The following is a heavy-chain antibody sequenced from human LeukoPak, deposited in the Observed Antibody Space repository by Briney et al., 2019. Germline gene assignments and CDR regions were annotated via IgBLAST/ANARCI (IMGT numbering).Heavy chain of an antibody. J-gene: IGHJ4*02. CDR2: IGRSGDKT. CDR1: VFAFSNHE. V-gene: IGHV3-23*01. Sequence: GGSLRLSCTTSVFAFSNHEMTWVRQAPGKGLEWVSHIGRSGDKTYYADSVKGRFTISRDNSKNTVYLQMNSLRVEDTAVHYCARESRGTGGTTAFDCWGQGTLVTVSS. D-gene: IGHD1-1*01. CDR3: ARESRGTGGTTAFDC.